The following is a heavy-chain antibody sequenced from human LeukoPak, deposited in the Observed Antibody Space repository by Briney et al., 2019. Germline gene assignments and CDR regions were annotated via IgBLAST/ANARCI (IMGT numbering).Heavy chain of an antibody. CDR2: ISGSGGST. CDR1: GFTSSSYA. J-gene: IGHJ5*02. V-gene: IGHV3-23*01. Sequence: PGGSLRLSCAASGFTSSSYAMSWLRQAPGKGLEWVSAISGSGGSTYYADSVKGRFTISRDNSKNTLYLQMNSLGAEDTAVYYCAKDGRGVVTNWFDPWGQGTLVTVSS. CDR3: AKDGRGVVTNWFDP. D-gene: IGHD3-3*01.